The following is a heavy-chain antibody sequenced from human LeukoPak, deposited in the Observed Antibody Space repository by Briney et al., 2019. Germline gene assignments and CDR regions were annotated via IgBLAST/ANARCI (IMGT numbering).Heavy chain of an antibody. V-gene: IGHV3-30*18. CDR1: GFTFSNYG. CDR3: AKGPYYDILSEIEC. CDR2: ISNDGTHK. D-gene: IGHD3-9*01. J-gene: IGHJ4*02. Sequence: GGSLRLSCAASGFTFSNYGMHWVRQAPGKGLEWVALISNDGTHKYYADSVKGRFTISRDNSKNTLDLQMNSLRAEDTAVYYCAKGPYYDILSEIECWGQGTMVTVSS.